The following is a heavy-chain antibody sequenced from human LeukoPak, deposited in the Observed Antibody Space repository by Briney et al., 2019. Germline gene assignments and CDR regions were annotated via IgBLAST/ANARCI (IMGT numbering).Heavy chain of an antibody. CDR3: AREGITMVRGVTYFDC. CDR1: GFTFSNYA. V-gene: IGHV3-30-3*01. CDR2: ISYDGSNK. J-gene: IGHJ4*02. D-gene: IGHD3-10*01. Sequence: PGGSLRLSCAASGFTFSNYAMHWVRQAPGKGLERVAVISYDGSNKYYADSVKGRFTISRDNSKNTLYLQMNSLRAEDTAVYYCAREGITMVRGVTYFDCWGQGTLVTVSS.